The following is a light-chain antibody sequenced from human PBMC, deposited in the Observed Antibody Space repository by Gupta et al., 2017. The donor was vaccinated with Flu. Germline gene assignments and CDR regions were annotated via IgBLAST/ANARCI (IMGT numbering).Light chain of an antibody. CDR1: QSLLHSSGYYF. CDR3: MQGLPTYS. V-gene: IGKV2-28*01. J-gene: IGKJ2*03. Sequence: DLVVTQSPLSLTVTPGEPASISCRSSQSLLHSSGYYFLDWYLQKAGQSPQLLIYLGSYRAYGVPDRFSGSGSGTDFTLKSSRVEADDVGIYYGMQGLPTYSFGQGTKLEI. CDR2: LGS.